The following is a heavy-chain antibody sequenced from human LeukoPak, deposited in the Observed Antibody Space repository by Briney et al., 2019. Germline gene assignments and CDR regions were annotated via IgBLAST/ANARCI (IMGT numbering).Heavy chain of an antibody. CDR3: ARHFSSWYYFDY. CDR2: IYHSGST. J-gene: IGHJ4*02. CDR1: GGSISSSNW. Sequence: SETLSLTCTVSGGSISSSNWWSWVRQPPGKGLEWIGEIYHSGSTNYNPSLKSRVTISVDKSKNQFSLKLSSVTAADTAVYYCARHFSSWYYFDYWGQGTLVTVSS. D-gene: IGHD6-13*01. V-gene: IGHV4-4*02.